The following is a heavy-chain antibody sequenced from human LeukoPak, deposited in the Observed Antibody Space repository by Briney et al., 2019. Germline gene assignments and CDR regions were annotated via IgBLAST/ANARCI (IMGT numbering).Heavy chain of an antibody. CDR1: GYSFTAFY. J-gene: IGHJ5*02. V-gene: IGHV1-2*02. CDR2: IHPRRGDT. Sequence: ASVKVSCKTSGYSFTAFYIHWVRQAPGQGLEWMGWIHPRRGDTNYAQKFQGRVTMTRDTSNNTAYMELSRLRSDDTAVYYCARDLRSYSSSLKSWFDPWGQGTLVTVSS. D-gene: IGHD6-13*01. CDR3: ARDLRSYSSSLKSWFDP.